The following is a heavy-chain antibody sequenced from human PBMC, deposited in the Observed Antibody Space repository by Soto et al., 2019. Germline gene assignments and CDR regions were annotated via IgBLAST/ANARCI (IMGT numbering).Heavy chain of an antibody. CDR3: ARQYPISSRHFEH. CDR1: GFTFRTYY. D-gene: IGHD3-3*02. J-gene: IGHJ4*02. Sequence: EVELVESGGGLVKPGGSLTLSCAASGFTFRTYYMIWVRQAPGKGLEWVSSISAGSSNIYYAPSVKGRFTISRDNAKNSLYLKINSLRAEDTAVYYGARQYPISSRHFEHWGQGTLGTVSS. V-gene: IGHV3-21*01. CDR2: ISAGSSNI.